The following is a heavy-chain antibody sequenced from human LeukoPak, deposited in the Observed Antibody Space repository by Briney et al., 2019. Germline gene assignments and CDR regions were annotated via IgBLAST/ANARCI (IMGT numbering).Heavy chain of an antibody. D-gene: IGHD5-24*01. J-gene: IGHJ6*03. CDR1: GFTFSSYS. CDR3: ARELSATSYYYYYYMDV. V-gene: IGHV3-21*01. CDR2: ISSSSSYI. Sequence: GGSLRLSCAASGFTFSSYSMNWVRQAPGKGLEWVSSISSSSSYIYYADSVKGRFTIYRDNAKNSLYLQMNSLRAEDTAVYYCARELSATSYYYYYYMDVWGKGTTVTVSS.